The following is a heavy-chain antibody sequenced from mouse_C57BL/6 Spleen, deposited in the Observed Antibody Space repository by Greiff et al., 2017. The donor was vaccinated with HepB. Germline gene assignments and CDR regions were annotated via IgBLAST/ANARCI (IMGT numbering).Heavy chain of an antibody. CDR1: GFTFSDFY. D-gene: IGHD1-1*01. Sequence: EVQVVESGGGLVQSGRSLRLSCATSGFTFSDFYMEWVRQAPGKGLEWIAASRNKANDYTTEYSASVKGRFIVSRDTSQSILYLQMNALRAEDTAIYYCARDASYGRGAMDYWGQGTSVTVSS. CDR2: SRNKANDYTT. V-gene: IGHV7-1*01. J-gene: IGHJ4*01. CDR3: ARDASYGRGAMDY.